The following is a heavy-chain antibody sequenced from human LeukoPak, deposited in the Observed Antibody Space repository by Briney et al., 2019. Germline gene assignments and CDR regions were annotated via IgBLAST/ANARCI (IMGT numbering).Heavy chain of an antibody. CDR1: GFTFDDYA. D-gene: IGHD3-22*01. J-gene: IGHJ4*02. V-gene: IGHV3-23*01. Sequence: GGSLRLSCAASGFTFDDYAMHWVRQAPGKGLEWVSAISGSGGSTYYADSVKGRFTISRDNSKNTLYLQMNSLRAEDTAVYYCAKDHYYDSSGLLDYWGQGTLVTVSS. CDR2: ISGSGGST. CDR3: AKDHYYDSSGLLDY.